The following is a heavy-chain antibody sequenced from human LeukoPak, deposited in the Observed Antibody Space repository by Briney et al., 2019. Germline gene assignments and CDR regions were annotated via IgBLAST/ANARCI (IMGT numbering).Heavy chain of an antibody. J-gene: IGHJ4*02. CDR2: ISYDGSNK. Sequence: GGSLRLSCAASGFTFSSYAMHWVRQAPGKGLEWVAVISYDGSNKYYADSVKGRFTISRDNSKNTLYLQMNSLRAEDTAVYYCAKDRYYDSTGYYVFDYWGQGTLVTVSS. CDR3: AKDRYYDSTGYYVFDY. V-gene: IGHV3-30-3*01. CDR1: GFTFSSYA. D-gene: IGHD3-22*01.